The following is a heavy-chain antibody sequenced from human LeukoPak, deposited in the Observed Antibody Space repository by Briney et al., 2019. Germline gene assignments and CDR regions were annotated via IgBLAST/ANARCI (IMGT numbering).Heavy chain of an antibody. Sequence: GGSLRLSCSASGFTFSSYAMHWVRQAPGKGLEYVSAISSNGSSTYYADSVKGRFTISRDNSKNTLYLQMSSLRAEDTAVYYCVKGTLGYCSSTSCLVPQLGYWGQGTLVTVSS. V-gene: IGHV3-64D*06. D-gene: IGHD2-2*01. J-gene: IGHJ4*02. CDR1: GFTFSSYA. CDR2: ISSNGSST. CDR3: VKGTLGYCSSTSCLVPQLGY.